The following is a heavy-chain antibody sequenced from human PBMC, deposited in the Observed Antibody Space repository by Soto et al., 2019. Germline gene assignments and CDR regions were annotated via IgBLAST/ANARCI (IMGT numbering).Heavy chain of an antibody. J-gene: IGHJ4*02. Sequence: QVQLVQSGAEVKRPGASVKVSCKASGYTFTSYSISWVRQAPGQGLEWMGWISGNNDKTKYAQKFQGRVTMTTDTSTSTAYMELRSLTSDDTAVYYCARDGVAVTTGISGYWGQGTLVTVSS. CDR2: ISGNNDKT. V-gene: IGHV1-18*01. D-gene: IGHD4-4*01. CDR1: GYTFTSYS. CDR3: ARDGVAVTTGISGY.